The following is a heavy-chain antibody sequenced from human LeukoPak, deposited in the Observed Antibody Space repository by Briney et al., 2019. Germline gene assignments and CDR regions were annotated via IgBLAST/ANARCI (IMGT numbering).Heavy chain of an antibody. D-gene: IGHD3-9*01. CDR2: IRTTAEGAKYA. J-gene: IGHJ4*02. CDR1: GFTFGSYA. CDR3: ATDQRYAFDY. Sequence: GGSLRLSCAASGFTFGSYAMHWVRQAPGKGLEWISNIRTTAEGAKYAYYADSVKGRVTISRDDGKNTLYLHMNSLRDDDTAVYYCATDQRYAFDYWGQGILVTVSS. V-gene: IGHV3-48*02.